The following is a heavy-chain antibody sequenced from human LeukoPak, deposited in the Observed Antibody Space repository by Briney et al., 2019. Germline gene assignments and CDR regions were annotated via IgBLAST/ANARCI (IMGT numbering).Heavy chain of an antibody. D-gene: IGHD6-19*01. V-gene: IGHV1-18*04. CDR1: GYTFTSYG. J-gene: IGHJ5*02. CDR3: ARSIAVAGNICWFDP. CDR2: ISAYNGNT. Sequence: ASVKVSCKASGYTFTSYGISCVRQAPGQGLEWMGWISAYNGNTNYAQKLQGRVTMTTDTSTSTAYMELRSLRSDDTAVYYCARSIAVAGNICWFDPWGQGTLVTVSS.